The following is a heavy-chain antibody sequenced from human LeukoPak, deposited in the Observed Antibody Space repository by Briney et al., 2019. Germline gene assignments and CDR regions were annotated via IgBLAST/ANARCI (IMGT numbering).Heavy chain of an antibody. V-gene: IGHV4-39*07. CDR2: IYYSGST. J-gene: IGHJ5*02. D-gene: IGHD3-3*01. CDR1: GGSISSSSYY. Sequence: PSETLSLTCTVSGGSISSSSYYWGWIRQPPGKGLEWIGSIYYSGSTYYNPSLKSRVTISVDTSKNQFSLKLSSVTAADTAVYYCARGYPKYYDFWSGSQGNWFDPWGQGTLVTVSS. CDR3: ARGYPKYYDFWSGSQGNWFDP.